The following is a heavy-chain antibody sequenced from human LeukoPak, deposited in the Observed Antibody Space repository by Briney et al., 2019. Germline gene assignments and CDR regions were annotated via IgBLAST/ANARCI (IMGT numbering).Heavy chain of an antibody. J-gene: IGHJ6*03. D-gene: IGHD6-13*01. CDR3: ARLAAAGRFTYYSMDV. Sequence: PSETLSLTCTVFDYSISSDYYWGWIRQPPGKGLEWIGSINHSGNTYYSPSLKSRVTISVDTSKKQFSLKVTSVTAADTAMYYCARLAAAGRFTYYSMDVWGKGTTVTVSS. CDR2: INHSGNT. V-gene: IGHV4-38-2*02. CDR1: DYSISSDYY.